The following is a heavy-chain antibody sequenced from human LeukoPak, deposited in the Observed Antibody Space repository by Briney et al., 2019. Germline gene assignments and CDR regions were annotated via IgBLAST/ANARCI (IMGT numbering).Heavy chain of an antibody. CDR2: INHSGST. Sequence: SETLSLTCTVFGSMSNHFWSWIRQPPGKGLEWIGEINHSGSTNYNPSLKSRVTISVDTSKNQFSLKLSSVTAADTAVYYCARIAAAGTYDAFDIWGQGIMVTVSS. V-gene: IGHV4-34*01. CDR3: ARIAAAGTYDAFDI. J-gene: IGHJ3*02. D-gene: IGHD6-13*01. CDR1: GSMSNHF.